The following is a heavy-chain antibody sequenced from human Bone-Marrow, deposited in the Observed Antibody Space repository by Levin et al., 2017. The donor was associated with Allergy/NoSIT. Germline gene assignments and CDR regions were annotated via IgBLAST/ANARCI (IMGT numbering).Heavy chain of an antibody. CDR2: ISTSRKSI. V-gene: IGHV3-48*01. D-gene: IGHD4-17*01. J-gene: IGHJ6*02. CDR1: GFTFSDYS. CDR3: ARGSYGDAYYYYGMDV. Sequence: GGSLRLSCAASGFTFSDYSMNWVRQAPGRGLEWISYISTSRKSIYYADSVKGRFTISRDNAKNSLFLQVNSLRGEDTAIYYCARGSYGDAYYYYGMDVWGQGTTVTVSS.